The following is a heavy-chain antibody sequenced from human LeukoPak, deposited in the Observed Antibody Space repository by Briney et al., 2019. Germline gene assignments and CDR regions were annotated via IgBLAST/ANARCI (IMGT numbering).Heavy chain of an antibody. Sequence: GGSLRLSCAASGFTFSSYGMHWVRQAPGKGLEWVAVISYDGSNKYYADSVKGRFTISRDNSKNTLYLQMNSLRAEDTAVYYCAKAYYYDSKRGYELDYWGQGTLVTVSS. J-gene: IGHJ4*02. CDR1: GFTFSSYG. CDR3: AKAYYYDSKRGYELDY. CDR2: ISYDGSNK. V-gene: IGHV3-30*18. D-gene: IGHD3-22*01.